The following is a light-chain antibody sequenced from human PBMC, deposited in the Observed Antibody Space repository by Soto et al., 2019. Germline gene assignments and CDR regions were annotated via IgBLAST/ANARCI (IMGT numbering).Light chain of an antibody. CDR1: SSDVGGYNY. Sequence: QSVLTQPRSVSGSPGQSVTIPCTGTSSDVGGYNYVSWYQQHPGKAPKLVIYDVSKRPSGVPDRFSGSKSGNTASLTISGLQGEDEADYYCCSYAGSYVFGTGTKVTVL. J-gene: IGLJ1*01. CDR3: CSYAGSYV. V-gene: IGLV2-11*01. CDR2: DVS.